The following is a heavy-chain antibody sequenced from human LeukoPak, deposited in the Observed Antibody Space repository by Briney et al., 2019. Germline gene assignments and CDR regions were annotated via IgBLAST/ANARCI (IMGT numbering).Heavy chain of an antibody. CDR2: IWYDGTSK. Sequence: GGSLRLSCAASGFTFSSYGMHWVRQAPGKGLEWVAVIWYDGTSKYYADSVKGRFTISRDNSKNTLYLQMNSLRAEDTAVYYCAKDGSGSYSRFDYRGQGTLVTVSS. D-gene: IGHD3-10*01. J-gene: IGHJ4*02. V-gene: IGHV3-33*06. CDR3: AKDGSGSYSRFDY. CDR1: GFTFSSYG.